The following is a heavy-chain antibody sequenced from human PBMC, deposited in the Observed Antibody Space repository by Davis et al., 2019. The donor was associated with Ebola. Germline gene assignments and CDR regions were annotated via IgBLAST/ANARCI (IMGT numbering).Heavy chain of an antibody. CDR1: GYTFTGYY. V-gene: IGHV1-2*02. CDR3: ARDRYYDSSGYQQIY. CDR2: INPNSGGT. D-gene: IGHD3-22*01. Sequence: ASVKVSCQASGYTFTGYYMHWVRQAPGQGLEWMGWINPNSGGTNYAQKFKDRVTMTTDTPTNTAYMEVRSLRSDDTAVYYCARDRYYDSSGYQQIYWGQGTLVTVSS. J-gene: IGHJ4*02.